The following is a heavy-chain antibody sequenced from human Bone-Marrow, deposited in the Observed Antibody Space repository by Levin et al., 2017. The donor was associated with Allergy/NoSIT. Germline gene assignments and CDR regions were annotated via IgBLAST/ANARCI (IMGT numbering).Heavy chain of an antibody. CDR1: GFTFSDYY. D-gene: IGHD3-22*01. CDR2: ISSTSSYI. CDR3: ARVRSGYHHGAFDI. J-gene: IGHJ3*02. Sequence: GESLKISCAASGFTFSDYYMTWIRQSPGKGLEWVSYISSTSSYIDYADSVKGRFTISRDNAKNSLYLQMSSLRAEDTAIFYCARVRSGYHHGAFDIWGQGTMVTVS. V-gene: IGHV3-11*05.